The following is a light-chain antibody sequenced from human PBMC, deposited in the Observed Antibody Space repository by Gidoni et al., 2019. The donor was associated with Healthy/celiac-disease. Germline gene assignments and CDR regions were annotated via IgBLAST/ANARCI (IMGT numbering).Light chain of an antibody. V-gene: IGKV1-5*03. Sequence: DIQVTQSPSTLSASVGDRVTITCRASQSISSWLAWYQQKPGKAPKLLIYKASSLESGVPSRFSGSGSGTEFTLTISSLQPDDFATYYCQQYNSYLWTFGQXTKVEIK. CDR2: KAS. CDR3: QQYNSYLWT. CDR1: QSISSW. J-gene: IGKJ1*01.